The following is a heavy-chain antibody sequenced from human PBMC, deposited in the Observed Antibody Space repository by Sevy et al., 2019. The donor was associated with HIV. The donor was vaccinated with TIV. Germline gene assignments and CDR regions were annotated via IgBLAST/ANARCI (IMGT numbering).Heavy chain of an antibody. D-gene: IGHD1-26*01. CDR3: ARDGGYSIKWYPLY. Sequence: GGSLRLSCAASGFAFRSHAMHWVRQAPGKGLEWVATISYEGTETFYAASVEGRFTISRDNSKNMLSLQINSLRPEDTAVYYCARDGGYSIKWYPLYWGHGTLVIVSS. V-gene: IGHV3-30-3*01. J-gene: IGHJ4*01. CDR1: GFAFRSHA. CDR2: ISYEGTET.